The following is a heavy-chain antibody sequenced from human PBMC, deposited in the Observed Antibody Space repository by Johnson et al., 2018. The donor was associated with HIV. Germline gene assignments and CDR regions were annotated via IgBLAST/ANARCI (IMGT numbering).Heavy chain of an antibody. J-gene: IGHJ3*02. Sequence: QVLLVESGGGLVKPGGSLRLSCAASGFTFSDYYMSWIRQAPGKGLEWVSYISSSGSTIYYADSVKGPFTISRDNAKNSLYLQMNSLRAEDTALYYCARGGDIVLVVYAMGHDAFDIWGQGTMVTVSS. CDR1: GFTFSDYY. V-gene: IGHV3-11*01. D-gene: IGHD2-8*02. CDR2: ISSSGSTI. CDR3: ARGGDIVLVVYAMGHDAFDI.